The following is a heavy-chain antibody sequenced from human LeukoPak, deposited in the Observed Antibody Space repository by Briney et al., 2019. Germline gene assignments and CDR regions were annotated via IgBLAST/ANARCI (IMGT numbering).Heavy chain of an antibody. J-gene: IGHJ4*02. Sequence: ASVKVSCKVSGYTLTELSMHWVRQAPGKGLEWMGGFDPEDGETIYAQKFQGRVTMTEDTSTDTAYTELSSLRSEDTAVYYCATVADCSSTSCYSLFDWGQGTLVTVSS. CDR1: GYTLTELS. CDR3: ATVADCSSTSCYSLFD. V-gene: IGHV1-24*01. CDR2: FDPEDGET. D-gene: IGHD2-2*01.